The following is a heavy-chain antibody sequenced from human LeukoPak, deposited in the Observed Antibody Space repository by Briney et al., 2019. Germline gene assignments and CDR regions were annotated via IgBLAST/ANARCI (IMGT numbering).Heavy chain of an antibody. J-gene: IGHJ4*02. Sequence: ASVKVSCKASGYTFTSYAMNWVRQAPGQGLEWMGWINTNTGNPTYAQGFTGRFVFSLDTSVSTAYLQISSLKAEDTAVYYCASSGRFLEWLLPFDYWGQGTLVTVSS. D-gene: IGHD3-3*01. CDR3: ASSGRFLEWLLPFDY. CDR2: INTNTGNP. CDR1: GYTFTSYA. V-gene: IGHV7-4-1*02.